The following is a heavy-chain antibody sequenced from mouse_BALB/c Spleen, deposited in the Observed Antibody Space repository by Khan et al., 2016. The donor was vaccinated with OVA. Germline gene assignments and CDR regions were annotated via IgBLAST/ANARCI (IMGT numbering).Heavy chain of an antibody. CDR2: ISSESITL. Sequence: EVTLVESGGGLVQPGGSRKLSCAASGFTFSSFGMHWVRQAPEKGLEWVAYISSESITLYYADKVKGRVTISRDNTRNTLFLQMPRLRSEDTAIYYCARGDWGCFAYWGQGTLVTVSA. J-gene: IGHJ3*01. V-gene: IGHV5-17*02. D-gene: IGHD2-13*01. CDR1: GFTFSSFG. CDR3: ARGDWGCFAY.